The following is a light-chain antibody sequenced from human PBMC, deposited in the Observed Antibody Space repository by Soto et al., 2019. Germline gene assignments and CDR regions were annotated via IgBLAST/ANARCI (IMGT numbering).Light chain of an antibody. V-gene: IGLV1-40*01. CDR3: QSYDSTHVF. J-gene: IGLJ2*01. CDR1: SSNIGAGYD. Sequence: QSVLTQPPSVSGAPGQRVTISCTGSSSNIGAGYDVHWYQQLPGTAPKLLIYGNSNRPSGVPDRFSGSKSGTSASLAITVLQAEDEADYYCQSYDSTHVFFGGGTQLTVL. CDR2: GNS.